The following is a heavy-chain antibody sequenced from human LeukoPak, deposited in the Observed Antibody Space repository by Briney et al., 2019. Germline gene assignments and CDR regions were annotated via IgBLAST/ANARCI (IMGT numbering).Heavy chain of an antibody. Sequence: GESLKISCKGSGYTFTNYWIGWVRQMPGKGLEWMGIIYPGDSDTRYSPSFQGQVTISADKSISTAYLQWSSLRSEDTAVYYCARVGGYCSSTSCYAGFDPWGQGTLVTVSS. CDR3: ARVGGYCSSTSCYAGFDP. J-gene: IGHJ5*02. CDR2: IYPGDSDT. D-gene: IGHD2-2*01. V-gene: IGHV5-51*01. CDR1: GYTFTNYW.